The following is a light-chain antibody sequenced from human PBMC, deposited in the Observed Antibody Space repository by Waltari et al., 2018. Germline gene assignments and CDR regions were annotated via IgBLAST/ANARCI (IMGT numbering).Light chain of an antibody. J-gene: IGLJ2*01. CDR1: SSDIGSYNY. V-gene: IGLV2-14*03. Sequence: QSALTQPASVSGSPGQSITISCTGTSSDIGSYNYVSWDQQHPGKAPKLIIYDATHRPSGVSNRFSGSKSGNTASLTISGLQAEDEADYYCSSYMDSTTLELFGGGTSLTVL. CDR3: SSYMDSTTLEL. CDR2: DAT.